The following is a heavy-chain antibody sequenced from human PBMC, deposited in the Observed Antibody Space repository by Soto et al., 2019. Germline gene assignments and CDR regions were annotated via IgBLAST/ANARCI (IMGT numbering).Heavy chain of an antibody. D-gene: IGHD3-9*01. CDR2: ITDGLTK. Sequence: GGSLRLSCAASGFSFSNYNMNWVRQAPGKGLEWVAHITDGLTKHYADFVQGRFTISRDNAKNSLYLELTDLRDDDTAVYYCARDRTLTITIFSYYYGMDVWGQGTTVTVSS. CDR3: ARDRTLTITIFSYYYGMDV. J-gene: IGHJ6*02. CDR1: GFSFSNYN. V-gene: IGHV3-48*02.